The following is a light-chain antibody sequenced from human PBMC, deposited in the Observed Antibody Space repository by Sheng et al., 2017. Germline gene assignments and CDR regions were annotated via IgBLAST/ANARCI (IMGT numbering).Light chain of an antibody. CDR3: QQYDNLLGWYT. J-gene: IGKJ2*01. Sequence: DIQMTQSPSSLSASVGDRVTITCQASQDISNYLNWYQQKPGKAPKLLIYDASNLETGVPSRFSGSGSGTDFTFTISSLQPEDIATYYCQQYDNLLGWYTFGQGTKLEIK. CDR2: DAS. V-gene: IGKV1-33*01. CDR1: QDISNY.